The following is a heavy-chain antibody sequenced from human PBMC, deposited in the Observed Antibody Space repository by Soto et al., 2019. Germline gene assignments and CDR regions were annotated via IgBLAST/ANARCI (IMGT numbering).Heavy chain of an antibody. Sequence: QVPLVESGGGAVPPGRSLRLSCAASGFTFSRYDIHWVRQAPGKGLEWVALISYDGSNQYFGDSVKGRFTISRDNSKDTVSLRMNSLRVEDTAVYYCVRDFDNRRGGDAFDIWGRGTMVTVSS. CDR1: GFTFSRYD. CDR2: ISYDGSNQ. V-gene: IGHV3-30*03. J-gene: IGHJ3*02. CDR3: VRDFDNRRGGDAFDI. D-gene: IGHD3-9*01.